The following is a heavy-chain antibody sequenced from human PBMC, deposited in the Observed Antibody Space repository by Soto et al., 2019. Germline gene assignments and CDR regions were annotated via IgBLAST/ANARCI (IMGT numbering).Heavy chain of an antibody. CDR2: IWYDGSNK. CDR3: ARDRDDLGSDAFEI. D-gene: IGHD7-27*01. Sequence: GGSLRLSCAASGFTFSSYGMHWVRQAPGKGLEWVAVIWYDGSNKYYADSVKGRFTISRDNSKNTLYLQMNSLRAEDTAVYYCARDRDDLGSDAFEIWGQGTMVTVSS. J-gene: IGHJ3*02. V-gene: IGHV3-33*01. CDR1: GFTFSSYG.